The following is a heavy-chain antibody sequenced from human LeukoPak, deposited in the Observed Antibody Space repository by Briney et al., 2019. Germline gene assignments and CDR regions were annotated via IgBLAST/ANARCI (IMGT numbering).Heavy chain of an antibody. D-gene: IGHD5-12*01. CDR2: ISAYNGHT. Sequence: EASVKVSCKASGYTFTSYGISWVRQAPGQGLEWMGWISAYNGHTNYAQKFQGRVTMTTDTSTSTAYMELRSLRSDDTAVYYCARVGGYGYHYYYMDVWGKGATVTVSS. CDR3: ARVGGYGYHYYYMDV. CDR1: GYTFTSYG. J-gene: IGHJ6*03. V-gene: IGHV1-18*01.